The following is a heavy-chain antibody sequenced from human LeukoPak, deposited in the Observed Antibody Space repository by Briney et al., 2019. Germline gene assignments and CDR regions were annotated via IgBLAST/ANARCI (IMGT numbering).Heavy chain of an antibody. CDR1: GGTFSSYA. Sequence: SVKVSCKASGGTFSSYAISWVRQAPGQGHEWMGGIIPIFGTANYAQKFQGRVTITADESTSTAYMELSSLRSEDTAVYYSARKHATAAGSPGVMDVWGQGTTVTVSS. CDR2: IIPIFGTA. CDR3: ARKHATAAGSPGVMDV. J-gene: IGHJ6*02. D-gene: IGHD6-13*01. V-gene: IGHV1-69*13.